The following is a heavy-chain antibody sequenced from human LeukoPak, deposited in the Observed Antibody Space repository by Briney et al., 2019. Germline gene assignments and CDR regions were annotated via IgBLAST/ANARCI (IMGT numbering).Heavy chain of an antibody. CDR3: ARGRITIFGVVIKIAP. D-gene: IGHD3-3*01. J-gene: IGHJ5*02. V-gene: IGHV3-7*01. CDR1: GFTFSSYW. Sequence: GGSLRLSCAASGFTFSSYWMSWVRQAPGKGLEWVANIKQDGSEKYYGDSVKGRFTISRDNAKNSLYLQMNSLRAEDTAVYYCARGRITIFGVVIKIAPWGQGTLVTVSS. CDR2: IKQDGSEK.